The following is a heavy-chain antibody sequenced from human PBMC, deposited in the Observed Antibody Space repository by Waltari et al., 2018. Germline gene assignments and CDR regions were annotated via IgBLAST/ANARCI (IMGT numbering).Heavy chain of an antibody. D-gene: IGHD2-21*02. Sequence: QLQLQESGPGLVKPSETLSLTCTVSGGSISSSSYYWGWIRQPPGKGLEWIGSINYSGSTYYNPSPKRRVTISGETAKNQFSLKLSSGTAADTAGYFRARHEGVTDAFDIWGQGTMVTVSS. J-gene: IGHJ3*02. CDR3: ARHEGVTDAFDI. CDR2: INYSGST. V-gene: IGHV4-39*01. CDR1: GGSISSSSYY.